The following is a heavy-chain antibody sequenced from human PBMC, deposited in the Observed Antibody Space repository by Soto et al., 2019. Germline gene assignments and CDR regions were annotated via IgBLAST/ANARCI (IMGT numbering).Heavy chain of an antibody. J-gene: IGHJ3*02. CDR1: GFTFSSYA. CDR3: TRDKNYIWGSYRPDAFDI. CDR2: IRSKAYGGTT. V-gene: IGHV3-49*04. D-gene: IGHD3-16*02. Sequence: PGGSLRLSCAASGFTFSSYAMSWVRQAPGKGLEWVGFIRSKAYGGTTEYAASVKGRFTISRDDSKSIAYLQMNSLKTEDTAVYYCTRDKNYIWGSYRPDAFDIWGQGTMVTAS.